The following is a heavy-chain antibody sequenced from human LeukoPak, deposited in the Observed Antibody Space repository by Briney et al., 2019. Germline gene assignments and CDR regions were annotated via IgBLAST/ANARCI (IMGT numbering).Heavy chain of an antibody. V-gene: IGHV4-34*01. CDR2: INHSGST. J-gene: IGHJ4*02. CDR3: ARGVGGSYYIR. CDR1: GGSFSGYY. D-gene: IGHD1-26*01. Sequence: SETLSLTCAVYGGSFSGYYWSWLRQPPGKGVEWIGEINHSGSTNYNPSLKSRFTISVDTSKNQFSLKLSSVTAADTAVYYCARGVGGSYYIRWGQGTLVTVSS.